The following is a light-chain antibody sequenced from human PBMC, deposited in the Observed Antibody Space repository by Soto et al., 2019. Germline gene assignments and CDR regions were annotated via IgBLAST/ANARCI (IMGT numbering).Light chain of an antibody. CDR3: QQPGSAPVYT. CDR1: QSISSNY. V-gene: IGKV3-20*01. J-gene: IGKJ2*01. CDR2: GAS. Sequence: VLTQSPGTLSLSPGERATLSCRASQSISSNYLAWYQQKPGQAPRLLIYGASSRATGIPDRFSGSGSGTDFTLTISRLDPEDFAVYYCQQPGSAPVYTFGQGTKLEIK.